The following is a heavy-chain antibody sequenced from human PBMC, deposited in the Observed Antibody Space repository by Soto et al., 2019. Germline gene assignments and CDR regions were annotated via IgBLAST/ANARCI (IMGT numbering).Heavy chain of an antibody. D-gene: IGHD3-22*01. V-gene: IGHV1-46*01. CDR2: INPSGGST. CDR1: GYTFTSYY. J-gene: IGHJ4*02. CDR3: ARALYYYDSSAYYSLKY. Sequence: ASVKVSCKASGYTFTSYYMHWVRQAPGQGLEWMGIINPSGGSTSYAQKFQGRVTMTRDASTSTVYMELSSLRSEDTAVYYCARALYYYDSSAYYSLKYWGQGTLVSVSS.